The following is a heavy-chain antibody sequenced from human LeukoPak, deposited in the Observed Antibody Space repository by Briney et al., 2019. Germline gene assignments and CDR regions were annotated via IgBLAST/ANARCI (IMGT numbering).Heavy chain of an antibody. CDR1: GGSFSGYY. J-gene: IGHJ4*02. CDR2: INHSGST. Sequence: SETLSLTCAVYGGSFSGYYWSWIRQPPGKGLEWIGEINHSGSTNYNPSLKSRVTISVDTSKNQFSLKLSSVTAADTAVYYCASSGYCGGDCYRDYWGQGTLVTVSS. D-gene: IGHD2-21*02. V-gene: IGHV4-34*01. CDR3: ASSGYCGGDCYRDY.